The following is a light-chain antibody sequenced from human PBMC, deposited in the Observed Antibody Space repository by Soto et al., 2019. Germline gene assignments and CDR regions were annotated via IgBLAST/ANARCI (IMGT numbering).Light chain of an antibody. J-gene: IGKJ1*01. CDR1: QSVSSSY. CDR2: SAS. CDR3: RQYINWPRT. Sequence: EFVLTQSPGTLSLSPGEGATLSCRASQSVSSSYLAWYQQKPGQAPRLLINSASSRAAGIPARFSGSGSGTEFTLTVISLQSEDFAVYYCRQYINWPRTFGQGTKVDIK. V-gene: IGKV3-15*01.